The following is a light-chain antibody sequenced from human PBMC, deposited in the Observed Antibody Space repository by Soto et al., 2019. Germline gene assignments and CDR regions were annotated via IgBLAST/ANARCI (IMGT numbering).Light chain of an antibody. J-gene: IGLJ7*01. Sequence: QYALTQPASVSGSPGQSITISCTGSSSDVGSYNFVSWHQQHPGKAPKLMIYEGSKRPSGVSNRFSGSKSGNTASLTISGLQAEDEADYYCCSYAGSSTWVFGGGTQLTVL. CDR1: SSDVGSYNF. V-gene: IGLV2-23*01. CDR2: EGS. CDR3: CSYAGSSTWV.